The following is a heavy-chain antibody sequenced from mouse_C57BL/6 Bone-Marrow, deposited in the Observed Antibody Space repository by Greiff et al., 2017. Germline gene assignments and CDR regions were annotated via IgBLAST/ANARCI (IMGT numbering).Heavy chain of an antibody. J-gene: IGHJ1*03. Sequence: VQLQQSGAELVRPGTSVKMSCKASGYTFTNYWIGWAKQRPGHGLEWIGDIYPGGGYTNYNEKFKGKATLTVDKSSSTAYMQFSSLTSEDSAIYYCAGSGYGHWYFDVRGTGITVTVAS. CDR3: AGSGYGHWYFDV. D-gene: IGHD3-1*01. CDR1: GYTFTNYW. V-gene: IGHV1-63*01. CDR2: IYPGGGYT.